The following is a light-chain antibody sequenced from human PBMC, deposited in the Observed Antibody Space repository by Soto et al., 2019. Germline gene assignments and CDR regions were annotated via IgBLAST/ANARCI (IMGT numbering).Light chain of an antibody. CDR2: DVS. CDR3: STYTSSSTLV. CDR1: SSDVGGYNY. J-gene: IGLJ2*01. Sequence: QSVLTQPASVSGSPGQSITISCTGTSSDVGGYNYVSWYQQHPGKAPKFMIYDVSNRPSGVSNRFSGSKSGNTACLAISGPQTEDEADYYCSTYTSSSTLVFGGGTKLTVL. V-gene: IGLV2-14*01.